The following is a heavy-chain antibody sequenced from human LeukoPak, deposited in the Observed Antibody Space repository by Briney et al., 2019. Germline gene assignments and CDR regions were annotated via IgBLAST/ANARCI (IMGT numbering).Heavy chain of an antibody. CDR3: ARIVDTAMVSKGYYFDY. Sequence: SETLSLTCTVSGGSISSYYWSWIRQPPGKGLEWIGYIYYSGSTNYNPSLTSRVTISVDTSMNQFSLKLSSVTAADTAVYYCARIVDTAMVSKGYYFDYWGQGTLVTVSS. J-gene: IGHJ4*02. CDR2: IYYSGST. V-gene: IGHV4-59*01. CDR1: GGSISSYY. D-gene: IGHD5-18*01.